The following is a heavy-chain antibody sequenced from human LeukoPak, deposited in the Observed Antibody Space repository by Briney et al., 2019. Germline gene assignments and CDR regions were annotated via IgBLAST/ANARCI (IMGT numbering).Heavy chain of an antibody. V-gene: IGHV5-51*01. D-gene: IGHD6-19*01. CDR1: GYSFSTYW. Sequence: GESLQISCKGSGYSFSTYWIGWVRQMPGKGLEWMGIIYPGDSDTRYSPSLQGQVTISADKSINTAYLQWNSLKASDTAMYYCARSWVAEYGTVLDYWGQGTLVIVSS. J-gene: IGHJ4*02. CDR2: IYPGDSDT. CDR3: ARSWVAEYGTVLDY.